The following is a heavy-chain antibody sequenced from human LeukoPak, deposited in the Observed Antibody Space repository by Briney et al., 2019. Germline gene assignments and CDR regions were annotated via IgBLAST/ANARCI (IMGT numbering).Heavy chain of an antibody. J-gene: IGHJ4*02. D-gene: IGHD2-2*02. CDR1: GFTFSSYA. V-gene: IGHV3-21*01. CDR3: ARGGVPAAIRNFDY. Sequence: KPGGSLRLSCAASGFTFSSYAMSWVRQAPGKGLEWVSSISSSSSYIYYADSVKGRFTISRDNAKNSLYLQMNSLRAEDTAVYYCARGGVPAAIRNFDYWGQGTLVTVSS. CDR2: ISSSSSYI.